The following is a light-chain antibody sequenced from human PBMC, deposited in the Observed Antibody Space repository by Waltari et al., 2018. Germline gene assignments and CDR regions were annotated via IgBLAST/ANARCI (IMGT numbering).Light chain of an antibody. CDR1: QSISTN. J-gene: IGKJ2*01. Sequence: EIVMTQSPATMSVSPGERANLSCRASQSISTNLAWYQQKSGHAPSLLVYGASTRATGIPARFSGSGSGTEFSLTISSLQSEDFAVYYCQQYNNWPYTFGQGTKLEIK. CDR2: GAS. V-gene: IGKV3-15*01. CDR3: QQYNNWPYT.